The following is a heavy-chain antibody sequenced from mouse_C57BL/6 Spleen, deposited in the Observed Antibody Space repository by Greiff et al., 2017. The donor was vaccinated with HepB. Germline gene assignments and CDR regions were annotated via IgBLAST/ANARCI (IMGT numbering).Heavy chain of an antibody. CDR2: IHPNSGST. Sequence: QVQLQQSGAELVKPGASVKLSCKASGYTFTSYWMHWVKQRPGQGLEWIGMIHPNSGSTNYNEKFKSKATLTVDKSSSTAYMQLSSLTSEDSAVYYCARSATVPYYFDYWGQGTTLTVSS. V-gene: IGHV1-64*01. J-gene: IGHJ2*01. CDR3: ARSATVPYYFDY. D-gene: IGHD1-1*01. CDR1: GYTFTSYW.